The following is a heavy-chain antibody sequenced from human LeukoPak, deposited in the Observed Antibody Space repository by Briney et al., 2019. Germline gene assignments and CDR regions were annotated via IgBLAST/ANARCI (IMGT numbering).Heavy chain of an antibody. CDR1: GFTVSRNY. Sequence: GGSLRLSCAPSGFTVSRNYMSWVRQALGGGVEWVTVIYSGGNTYYADSVKGRFTVSRDNSKNTLYLQMNSLRAEDTAVYYCAREAYSYDRGADYWGQGTPVTVSS. D-gene: IGHD3-22*01. CDR3: AREAYSYDRGADY. J-gene: IGHJ4*02. V-gene: IGHV3-53*01. CDR2: IYSGGNT.